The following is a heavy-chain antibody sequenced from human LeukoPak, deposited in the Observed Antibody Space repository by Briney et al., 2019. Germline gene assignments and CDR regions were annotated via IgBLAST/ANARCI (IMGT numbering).Heavy chain of an antibody. CDR3: AIVRRSSSWYDWFDP. CDR1: GGSFSGYY. CDR2: INHSGST. D-gene: IGHD6-13*01. Sequence: SETLSLTCAVYGGSFSGYYWSWIRQPPGKGLEWIGEINHSGSTNYNPSLKSRVTISVDTSKNQFSLKLSSVTAADTAVYYCAIVRRSSSWYDWFDPWGQGTLVTVSS. V-gene: IGHV4-34*01. J-gene: IGHJ5*02.